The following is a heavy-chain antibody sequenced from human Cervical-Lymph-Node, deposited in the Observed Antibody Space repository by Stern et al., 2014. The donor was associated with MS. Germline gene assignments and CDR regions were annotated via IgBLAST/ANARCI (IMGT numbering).Heavy chain of an antibody. Sequence: VQLVQSGPGLAKTSETLSLTCTVSGDSITSYYWSWIRQPPGKGLEFIGYTYYSGSTNYNPSLKSRVTISLDPSKTQISLELSSVTAADTAVYFCARGKSIAGRAYFYYGLDVWGQGTTVTVSS. J-gene: IGHJ6*02. CDR3: ARGKSIAGRAYFYYGLDV. CDR1: GDSITSYY. CDR2: TYYSGST. V-gene: IGHV4-59*08. D-gene: IGHD6-6*01.